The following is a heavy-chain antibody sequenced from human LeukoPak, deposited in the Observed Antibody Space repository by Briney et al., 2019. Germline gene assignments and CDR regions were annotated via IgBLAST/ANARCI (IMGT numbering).Heavy chain of an antibody. CDR3: ARAESDDFWSGYEGYYFDY. CDR1: GYTFTNYT. V-gene: IGHV1-2*04. D-gene: IGHD3-3*01. CDR2: INPDSGGT. J-gene: IGHJ4*02. Sequence: GASVKVSCKASGYTFTNYTLNWVRQAPGQGLEWMGWINPDSGGTNYAQKFQGWVTMTRDTSISTAYMELSRLRSDDTAVYYCARAESDDFWSGYEGYYFDYWGQGTLVTVSS.